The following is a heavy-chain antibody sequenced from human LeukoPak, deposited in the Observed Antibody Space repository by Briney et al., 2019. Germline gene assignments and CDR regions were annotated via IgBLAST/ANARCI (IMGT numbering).Heavy chain of an antibody. V-gene: IGHV3-7*01. CDR2: IKEDGNEK. D-gene: IGHD5-18*01. CDR1: HFTFSIYW. CDR3: ARDRDTAMVTRLGY. Sequence: PGGSLRLSCGASHFTFSIYWMSWVRQAPGKGLEWVANIKEDGNEKYYVDSVKGRFTISRDNTKNSLYLQMNSLRAEDTAVYYCARDRDTAMVTRLGYWGQGTLVTVSS. J-gene: IGHJ4*02.